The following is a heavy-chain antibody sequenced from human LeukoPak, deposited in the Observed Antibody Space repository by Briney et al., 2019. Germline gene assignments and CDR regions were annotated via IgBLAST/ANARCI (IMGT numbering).Heavy chain of an antibody. J-gene: IGHJ4*02. D-gene: IGHD5-12*01. V-gene: IGHV4-39*07. CDR3: ARVGSRGYALDY. Sequence: KPSETLSLTCTVSGGSISSSSYYWGWIRQPPGKGLEWIGSIYYSGSTYYNPSLKSRVTISVDTSKNQFSLKLSSVTAADTAVYYCARVGSRGYALDYWGQGTLVTVSS. CDR1: GGSISSSSYY. CDR2: IYYSGST.